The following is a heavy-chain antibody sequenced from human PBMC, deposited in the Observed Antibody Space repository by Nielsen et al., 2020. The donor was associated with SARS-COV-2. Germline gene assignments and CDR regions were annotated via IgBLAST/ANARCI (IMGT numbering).Heavy chain of an antibody. CDR3: ARDQWSIAAAGPELYYYYGMDV. D-gene: IGHD6-13*01. CDR1: GGSISSSNW. CDR2: IYHSGST. V-gene: IGHV4-4*02. J-gene: IGHJ6*02. Sequence: SETLSLTCAVSGGSISSSNWWSWVRQPPGKGLEWIGEIYHSGSTNYNPSLKSRVTISVDKSKNQFSLKLSSVTAADTAVYYCARDQWSIAAAGPELYYYYGMDVWGQGTTVTVSS.